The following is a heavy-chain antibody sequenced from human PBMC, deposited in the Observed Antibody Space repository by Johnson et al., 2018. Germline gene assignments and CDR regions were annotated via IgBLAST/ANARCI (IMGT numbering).Heavy chain of an antibody. CDR3: TSRTVVTRSEYFQH. CDR1: GFTFGDYA. D-gene: IGHD4-23*01. V-gene: IGHV3-49*05. CDR2: IRSKAYGATT. J-gene: IGHJ1*01. Sequence: VQLVQSGGGLVKPGRSLRLSCTASGFTFGDYAMSWFRQAPGKGLEWVGFIRSKAYGATTEYAASVKGRFTISRDDSKSIAYRQMNSLKTEDTAVYYFTSRTVVTRSEYFQHWGQGTLVTVSS.